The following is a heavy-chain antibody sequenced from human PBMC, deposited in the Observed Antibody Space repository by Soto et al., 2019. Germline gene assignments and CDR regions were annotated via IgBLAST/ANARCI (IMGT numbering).Heavy chain of an antibody. D-gene: IGHD4-4*01. CDR2: INPNSGGT. Sequence: ASVKVSCKASGYTFTGYYMHWVRQAPGQGLEWMGWINPNSGGTNYAQKFQGWVTMTRDTSISTAYMELSRLRSDDTAVYYCARDDQQFLPKQPPYSYSIDVWAQPSPVTV. CDR3: ARDDQQFLPKQPPYSYSIDV. CDR1: GYTFTGYY. V-gene: IGHV1-2*04. J-gene: IGHJ6*02.